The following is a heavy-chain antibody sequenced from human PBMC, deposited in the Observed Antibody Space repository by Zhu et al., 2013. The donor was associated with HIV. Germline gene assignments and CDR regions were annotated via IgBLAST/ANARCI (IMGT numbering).Heavy chain of an antibody. CDR2: INTYNGNT. V-gene: IGHV1-18*01. J-gene: IGHJ4*02. D-gene: IGHD6-19*01. CDR3: ARARYSSGWFNYFDF. CDR1: DFVFSSYG. Sequence: QAQLVQSGAEVKKTGASVKVSCKASDFVFSSYGIGWVRQAPGQGPEWMGWINTYNGNTNYAQTLQGRISMTADISMTTAYLELRGLRSDDTAMYFCARARYSSGWFNYFDFWGQGTLVTVSS.